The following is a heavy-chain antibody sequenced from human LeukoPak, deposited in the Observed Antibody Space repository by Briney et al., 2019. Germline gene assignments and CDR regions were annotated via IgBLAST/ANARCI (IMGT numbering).Heavy chain of an antibody. J-gene: IGHJ4*02. CDR2: ISYDGSNK. V-gene: IGHV3-30-3*01. D-gene: IGHD3-10*01. CDR3: ARILDIMVRGVMRGFDY. Sequence: GRSLRLSCAASGFTFSSYAMHWVRQAPGKGLEWVAVISYDGSNKYYADSVKGRFTISRDNSKNTLYLQMNSLRAEDTAVYYCARILDIMVRGVMRGFDYWGQGTLVTVSS. CDR1: GFTFSSYA.